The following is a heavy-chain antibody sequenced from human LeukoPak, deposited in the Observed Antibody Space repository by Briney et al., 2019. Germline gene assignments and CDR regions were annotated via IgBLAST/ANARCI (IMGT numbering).Heavy chain of an antibody. CDR2: ISGGGLGT. D-gene: IGHD4-11*01. CDR1: GFTFSTYA. V-gene: IGHV3-23*01. J-gene: IGHJ4*02. CDR3: ANLQAVGLGKQDDY. Sequence: GGSLRLSCAASGFTFSTYAMSWVRQAPGKGLEWVSAISGGGLGTYYADSVKGRFTISRDNYKNTLYLQMNSLRAEDTAVYYCANLQAVGLGKQDDYWGQGTLVTVSS.